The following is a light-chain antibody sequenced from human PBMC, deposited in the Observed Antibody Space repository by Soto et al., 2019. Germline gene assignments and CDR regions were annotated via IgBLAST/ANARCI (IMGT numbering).Light chain of an antibody. CDR1: QGISSY. CDR3: QQLNNYPRT. V-gene: IGKV1-9*01. CDR2: GAF. J-gene: IGKJ1*01. Sequence: DIQLTQSPSFLSASVGDRVTITCRASQGISSYLAWYQQKPGQAPKLLIYGAFILQSGVPSRFSGSGSGTEFTLTISSLQPEDFATYFCQQLNNYPRTFGQGTKVEIK.